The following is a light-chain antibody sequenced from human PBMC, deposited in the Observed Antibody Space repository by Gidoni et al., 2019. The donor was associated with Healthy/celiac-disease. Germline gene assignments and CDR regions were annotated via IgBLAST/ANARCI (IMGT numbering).Light chain of an antibody. CDR2: NVS. CDR1: QSLVYSDGNTY. J-gene: IGKJ1*01. V-gene: IGKV2-30*01. CDR3: MQGTHWPRT. Sequence: DVVMTQSPLSLPVTLGQPASISCRSSQSLVYSDGNTYLHWFQQRPGQSPRRLIYNVSNRDSGVPDRFRGSWSGTDFTLKISRVEAEDVGVYYCMQGTHWPRTFGQGTKVEIK.